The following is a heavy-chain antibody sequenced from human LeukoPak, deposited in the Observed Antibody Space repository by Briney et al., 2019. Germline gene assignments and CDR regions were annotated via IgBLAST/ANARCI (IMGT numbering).Heavy chain of an antibody. V-gene: IGHV1-2*02. J-gene: IGHJ4*02. Sequence: GSVKVSCKASGYTFTGYYMHWVRQAPGQGLEWMGWINPNSGGTNYAQKFQGRVTMTRDTSISTAYMELSRLRSDDTAVYYCARDSAPGDTYGLLGIDSWGQGTLVTVSS. CDR1: GYTFTGYY. D-gene: IGHD5-18*01. CDR2: INPNSGGT. CDR3: ARDSAPGDTYGLLGIDS.